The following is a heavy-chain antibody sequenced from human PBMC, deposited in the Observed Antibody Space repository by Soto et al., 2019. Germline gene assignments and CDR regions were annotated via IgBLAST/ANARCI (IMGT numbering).Heavy chain of an antibody. CDR3: ARAKPRFHVDCSGGSCYSLDYFDY. Sequence: EVQLVESGGGLVQPGGSLRLSCAASGFTVSSNYMSWVRQAPGKGLEWVSVIYSGGSTYYADSVKGRFTISRHNSKNTLYLQMNRLRAEDTAVYYCARAKPRFHVDCSGGSCYSLDYFDYWGQGTLVTVSS. J-gene: IGHJ4*02. CDR2: IYSGGST. V-gene: IGHV3-53*04. D-gene: IGHD2-15*01. CDR1: GFTVSSNY.